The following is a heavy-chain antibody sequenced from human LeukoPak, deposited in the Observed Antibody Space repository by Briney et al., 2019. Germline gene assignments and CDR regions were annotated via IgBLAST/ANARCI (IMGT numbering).Heavy chain of an antibody. CDR1: GFTFSSYA. CDR3: AKLIIVVVVAATLGWFDP. V-gene: IGHV3-23*01. J-gene: IGHJ5*02. Sequence: PGGSLRLSCAASGFTFSSYAMSWVRQAPGKGLEWVSAISGSGGSTYYADSVKGRFTISRDNSKNTLYLQMNSLRAEDTAVYYCAKLIIVVVVAATLGWFDPWGQGTLVTVSS. D-gene: IGHD2-15*01. CDR2: ISGSGGST.